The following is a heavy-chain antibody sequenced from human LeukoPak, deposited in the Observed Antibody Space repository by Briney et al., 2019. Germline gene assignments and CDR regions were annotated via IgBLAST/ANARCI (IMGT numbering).Heavy chain of an antibody. V-gene: IGHV3-30*04. CDR3: ARDFSKLGITKSGPIIY. D-gene: IGHD3-22*01. CDR2: ISYDGSNK. J-gene: IGHJ4*02. Sequence: GGSLRLSCAAPGFTFSSYAMHWVRQAPGKGLEWVAVISYDGSNKYYADSVKGRFTISRDNSKNTLYLQMNSLRAEDTAVYYCARDFSKLGITKSGPIIYWGQGTLVTVSS. CDR1: GFTFSSYA.